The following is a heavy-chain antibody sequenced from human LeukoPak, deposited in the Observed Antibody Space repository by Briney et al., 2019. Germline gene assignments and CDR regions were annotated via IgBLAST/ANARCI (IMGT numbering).Heavy chain of an antibody. Sequence: GRSLRLSFAASGFTFSDYDMSSIRQAPGKGLEWVSYISSSSSYTNYADSVKGRFTIYRDNAKNSMYLQMNSLRVEDTAVYSCARHGPWDYGGNSGEWFDPWGEGTLVTVSS. V-gene: IGHV3-11*06. J-gene: IGHJ5*02. CDR1: GFTFSDYD. CDR2: ISSSSSYT. CDR3: ARHGPWDYGGNSGEWFDP. D-gene: IGHD4-23*01.